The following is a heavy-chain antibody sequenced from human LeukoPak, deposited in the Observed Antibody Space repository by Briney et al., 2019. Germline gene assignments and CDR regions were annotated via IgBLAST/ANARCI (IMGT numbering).Heavy chain of an antibody. CDR3: ARDSSTVTTPYFDY. V-gene: IGHV1-2*02. Sequence: GASVKVSCKASGYTFTHYYIHWVRQAPGQGLEWMGWINPNSGGTDYAQKFQGRVTMTRDTSISTVYMELNRLRFDDTAVYYCARDSSTVTTPYFDYWGQGTLSPSPQ. J-gene: IGHJ4*02. D-gene: IGHD4-4*01. CDR2: INPNSGGT. CDR1: GYTFTHYY.